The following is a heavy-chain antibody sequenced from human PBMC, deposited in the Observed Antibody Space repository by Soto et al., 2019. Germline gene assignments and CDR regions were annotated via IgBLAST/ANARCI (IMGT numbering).Heavy chain of an antibody. CDR3: AKAPWYSYRNYYDSTYPNDY. CDR1: GFTFSSYA. D-gene: IGHD3-22*01. CDR2: ISGSGGST. Sequence: PGGSLRLSCAASGFTFSSYAMSWVRQAPGKGLEWVSAISGSGGSTYYADSVKGRFTISRDNSKNTLYLQMNSLRAEDTAVYYCAKAPWYSYRNYYDSTYPNDYWGQGTLVTVSS. V-gene: IGHV3-23*01. J-gene: IGHJ4*02.